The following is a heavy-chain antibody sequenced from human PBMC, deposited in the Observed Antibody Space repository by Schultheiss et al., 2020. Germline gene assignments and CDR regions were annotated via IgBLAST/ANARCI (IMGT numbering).Heavy chain of an antibody. D-gene: IGHD6-19*01. CDR1: GFTFSSYA. Sequence: GGSLRLSCAASGFTFSSYAMHWVRQAPGKGLEWVAVISYDGSNKYYADSVKGRFTISRDNSKNTLYLQMNSLRAEDTAVYYCARASPGVAGTFNYWGQGTLVTVSS. CDR2: ISYDGSNK. CDR3: ARASPGVAGTFNY. V-gene: IGHV3-30*04. J-gene: IGHJ4*02.